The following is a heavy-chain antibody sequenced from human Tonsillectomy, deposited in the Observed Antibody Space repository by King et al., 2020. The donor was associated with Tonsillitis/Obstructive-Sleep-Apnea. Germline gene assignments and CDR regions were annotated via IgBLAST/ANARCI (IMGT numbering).Heavy chain of an antibody. V-gene: IGHV3-33*01. J-gene: IGHJ2*01. Sequence: VQLAESGGGVVQPGGSLRLSCAASRFTFRNFATHWVRQAPGKGLEWAASVWFDGTKYYYADSVRGRFTISRDSSKNTFFLQMGSLRLEDTAVYYCARSPATDWYFDLWGRGTLVTVSS. CDR3: ARSPATDWYFDL. D-gene: IGHD6-25*01. CDR1: RFTFRNFA. CDR2: VWFDGTKY.